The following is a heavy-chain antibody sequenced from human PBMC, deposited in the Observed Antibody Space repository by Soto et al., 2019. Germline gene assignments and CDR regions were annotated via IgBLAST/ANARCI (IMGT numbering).Heavy chain of an antibody. CDR1: GYTFTSYG. Sequence: GASVKVSCKASGYTFTSYGISWVRQAPGQGLEWMGWISAYNGKTNYAQKLQGRVTMTTDTSTDTAYMELSSLRSEDTAVYYCATVNLLVVVAAEPLYYFDYWGQGTLVTVSS. D-gene: IGHD2-15*01. J-gene: IGHJ4*02. V-gene: IGHV1-18*01. CDR3: ATVNLLVVVAAEPLYYFDY. CDR2: ISAYNGKT.